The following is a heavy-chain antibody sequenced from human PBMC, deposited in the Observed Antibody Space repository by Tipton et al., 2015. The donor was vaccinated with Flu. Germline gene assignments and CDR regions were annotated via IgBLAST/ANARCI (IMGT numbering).Heavy chain of an antibody. V-gene: IGHV4-34*01. D-gene: IGHD6-13*01. CDR2: INHSGST. J-gene: IGHJ3*02. Sequence: LRLSCAVYGGSFSGYYWSWIRQPPGKGLEWIGEINHSGSTNYNPSLKSRVTISVDTSKNQFSLKLSSVTAADTAVYYCASQYSSSWYAAFDIWGQGTMVTVPS. CDR3: ASQYSSSWYAAFDI. CDR1: GGSFSGYY.